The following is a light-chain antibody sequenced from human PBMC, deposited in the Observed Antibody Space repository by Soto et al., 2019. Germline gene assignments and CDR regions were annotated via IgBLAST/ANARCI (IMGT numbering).Light chain of an antibody. J-gene: IGKJ3*01. Sequence: DLQLTQSQSSLSASVGDSVTITCRASQGLDDSLAWYQQRPGKDTHLLIYDAATLRSGPPSRFSSSGSGMNFSLSICSLRPEDSANYYCQQADNFMFIFGPGTKVEVK. CDR2: DAA. V-gene: IGKV1-12*01. CDR1: QGLDDS. CDR3: QQADNFMFI.